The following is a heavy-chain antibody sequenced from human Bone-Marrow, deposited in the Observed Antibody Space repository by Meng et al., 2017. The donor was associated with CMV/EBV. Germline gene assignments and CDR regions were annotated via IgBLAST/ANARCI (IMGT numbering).Heavy chain of an antibody. J-gene: IGHJ4*02. D-gene: IGHD6-19*01. Sequence: SETLSPSRTVSGDSISSYYWSWIRQPPGKGLEWIGNIYYSGSNYNPSLKSRVTISIDASKSQFSLKLTSVTAADTAFYYCARSGYSGGWYEIDYWGQGTLVTVSS. CDR2: IYYSGS. CDR3: ARSGYSGGWYEIDY. V-gene: IGHV4-59*01. CDR1: GDSISSYY.